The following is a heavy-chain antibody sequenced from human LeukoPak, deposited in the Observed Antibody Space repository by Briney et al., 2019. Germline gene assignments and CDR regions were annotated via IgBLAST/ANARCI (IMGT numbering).Heavy chain of an antibody. CDR1: GFTFDDYA. V-gene: IGHV3-9*03. J-gene: IGHJ4*02. Sequence: PGRSLRLSCAASGFTFDDYAMHWVRQAPGKGLEWVSGISWNSGSIGYADSVKGRFTISRDNAKNSLYLQMNSLRAEDMALYYCVKGMSFAGDSSPVDYWGQGTLVTVSS. D-gene: IGHD3-22*01. CDR2: ISWNSGSI. CDR3: VKGMSFAGDSSPVDY.